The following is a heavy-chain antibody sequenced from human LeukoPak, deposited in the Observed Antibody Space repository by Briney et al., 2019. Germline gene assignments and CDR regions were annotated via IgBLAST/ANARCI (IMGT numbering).Heavy chain of an antibody. CDR3: VRGPLRGYSYTLNWFDP. V-gene: IGHV3-33*01. CDR2: IWYDGSNK. CDR1: GFTFSSYG. J-gene: IGHJ5*02. D-gene: IGHD5-18*01. Sequence: GGSLRLSCAASGFTFSSYGMHWVRQAPGKGLEWVAVIWYDGSNKYYADSVKGRFTISRDNSKNTLYLQMNSLRAEDTAVYYCVRGPLRGYSYTLNWFDPWGQGTLVTVSS.